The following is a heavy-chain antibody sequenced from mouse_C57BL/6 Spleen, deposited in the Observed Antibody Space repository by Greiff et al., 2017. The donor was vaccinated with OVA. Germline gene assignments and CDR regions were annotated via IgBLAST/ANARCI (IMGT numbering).Heavy chain of an antibody. CDR2: IYPGSGST. CDR1: GYTFTSYW. CDR3: ARWVSDY. V-gene: IGHV1-55*01. Sequence: VQLVESGAELVKPGASVKMSCKASGYTFTSYWITWVKQRPGQGLEWIGDIYPGSGSTNYNEKFKSKATLTVDTSSSTAYMQLSSLTSEDSAVYYCARWVSDYWGQGTTLTVSS. J-gene: IGHJ2*01.